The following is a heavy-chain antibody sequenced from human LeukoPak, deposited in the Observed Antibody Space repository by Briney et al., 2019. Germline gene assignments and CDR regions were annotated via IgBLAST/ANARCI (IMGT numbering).Heavy chain of an antibody. CDR3: ARVTVRGPYYFDY. V-gene: IGHV4-39*07. D-gene: IGHD3-10*01. Sequence: PSGTLSLTCAVSGGSISSSRYYWGWIRPPPGKGLEWIVSMYYSGSTYYNTSLKSRVTISVDTSKNQFSLKLSSVTAADTAVYYCARVTVRGPYYFDYWGQGTLVTVSS. CDR1: GGSISSSRYY. CDR2: MYYSGST. J-gene: IGHJ4*02.